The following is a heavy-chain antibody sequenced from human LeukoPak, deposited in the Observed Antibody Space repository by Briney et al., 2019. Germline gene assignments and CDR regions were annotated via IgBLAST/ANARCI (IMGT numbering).Heavy chain of an antibody. V-gene: IGHV2-5*01. CDR2: IFWNDAQ. J-gene: IGHJ4*02. CDR1: GFSLTTSGVG. Sequence: SGPTLVKPTQTLTLTCTFSGFSLTTSGVGVGWIRQPPGKALEWLANIFWNDAQRYSPSLKSRLTITRDTSKNQVVLTMTNVDPVDTATYYCAHAFHYGSGSYRGPRYYFDYWGQGTLVTVSS. D-gene: IGHD3-10*01. CDR3: AHAFHYGSGSYRGPRYYFDY.